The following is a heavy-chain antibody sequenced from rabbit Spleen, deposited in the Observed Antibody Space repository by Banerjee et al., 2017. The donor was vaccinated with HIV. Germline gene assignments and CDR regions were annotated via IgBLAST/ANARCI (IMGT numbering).Heavy chain of an antibody. CDR3: AIMNSRGWGDFNL. Sequence: QEQLEESGGDLVKPEGSLTLTCTASGFTLSRYWICWVRQAPGKGLEWIGYIDPVFGSTYYAIWLNGRFTISSHNAQNTVFLQMTSLTAADTATYFCAIMNSRGWGDFNLWGQGTLVTVS. V-gene: IGHV1S45*01. CDR1: GFTLSRYW. J-gene: IGHJ4*01. D-gene: IGHD4-1*01. CDR2: IDPVFGST.